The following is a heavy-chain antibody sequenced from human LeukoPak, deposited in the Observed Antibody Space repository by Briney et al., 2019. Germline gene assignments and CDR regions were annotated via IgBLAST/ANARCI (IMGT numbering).Heavy chain of an antibody. CDR1: GSTFSSYS. V-gene: IGHV3-48*01. CDR3: AKGSKEVLFTRDHCMDV. J-gene: IGHJ6*03. Sequence: GGSLRLSCAASGSTFSSYSMNWVRQAPGKGLEWVSYISSSGSTIYYADSVKGRFTISRDNSKNTLYLQMNSLRAEDTAVYYCAKGSKEVLFTRDHCMDVWGKGTTVTISS. D-gene: IGHD3-3*01. CDR2: ISSSGSTI.